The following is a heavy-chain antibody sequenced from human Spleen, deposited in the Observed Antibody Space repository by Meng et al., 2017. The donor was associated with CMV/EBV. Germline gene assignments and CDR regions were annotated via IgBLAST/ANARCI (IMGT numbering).Heavy chain of an antibody. CDR3: ARPVDQWLVLHAFDI. D-gene: IGHD6-19*01. V-gene: IGHV3-30*04. J-gene: IGHJ3*02. Sequence: SGFTFSSDAMHWVRQAPGKGLEWVAVISYDGSNKYYADSVKGRFTISRDNSKNTLYLQMNSLRAEDTAVYYCARPVDQWLVLHAFDIWGQGTMVTVSS. CDR2: ISYDGSNK. CDR1: GFTFSSDA.